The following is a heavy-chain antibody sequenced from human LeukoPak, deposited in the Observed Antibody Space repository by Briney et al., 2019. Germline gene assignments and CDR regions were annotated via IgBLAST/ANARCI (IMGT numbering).Heavy chain of an antibody. V-gene: IGHV4-39*01. J-gene: IGHJ1*01. D-gene: IGHD6-19*01. CDR1: GGSISGSDFY. CDR2: INYGGAT. Sequence: TSETLSLTCRVSGGSISGSDFYWGWIRQPPGKGLEWIGSINYGGATYYKPSLRSRVTMSVDMSKNESSLELKSVTAADTAMYYCARLGPGGWYKGAYFQHWGQGTLVTV. CDR3: ARLGPGGWYKGAYFQH.